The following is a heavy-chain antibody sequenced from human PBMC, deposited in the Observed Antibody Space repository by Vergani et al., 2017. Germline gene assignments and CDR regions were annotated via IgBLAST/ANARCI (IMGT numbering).Heavy chain of an antibody. D-gene: IGHD3-10*01. V-gene: IGHV3-73*02. Sequence: EVQLVESGGGLVQPGGSLRLSCAASGFIFSTYWMHWVRQVPGKGLEWLGHIRRRSEHYATAYGPSLIGRATISRDDSTNTAYLQLSSLGTDDTAIYFCSAQTQSCHDYWGQGTLVAVSS. J-gene: IGHJ4*02. CDR2: IRRRSEHYAT. CDR3: SAQTQSCHDY. CDR1: GFIFSTYW.